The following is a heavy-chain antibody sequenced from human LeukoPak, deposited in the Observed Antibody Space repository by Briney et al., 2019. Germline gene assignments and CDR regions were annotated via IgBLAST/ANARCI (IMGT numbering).Heavy chain of an antibody. J-gene: IGHJ3*02. Sequence: GGSLRLSCAASGFTFSSYAMTWVRQAPGKGLEWVSGIYSAGNTYYADSVKGRFTISRDNFKSTLYLQMTNLRAEDTAVYFCARGGTDGLDIWGQETMVTVSS. CDR3: ARGGTDGLDI. V-gene: IGHV3-66*01. CDR1: GFTFSSYA. D-gene: IGHD1-1*01. CDR2: IYSAGNT.